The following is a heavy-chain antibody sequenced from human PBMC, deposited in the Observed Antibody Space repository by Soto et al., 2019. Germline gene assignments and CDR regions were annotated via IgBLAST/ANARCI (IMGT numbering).Heavy chain of an antibody. CDR3: AKDLMFGGSSSSSGHYYYYGMDV. CDR2: ISYDGSNK. Sequence: SLRLSCAASGFTFSSYGMHWVRQAPGKGLEWVAVISYDGSNKYYADSVKGRFTISRDNSKNTLYLQMNSLRAEDTAVYYCAKDLMFGGSSSSSGHYYYYGMDVWGQGTTVTVSS. CDR1: GFTFSSYG. V-gene: IGHV3-30*18. D-gene: IGHD6-6*01. J-gene: IGHJ6*02.